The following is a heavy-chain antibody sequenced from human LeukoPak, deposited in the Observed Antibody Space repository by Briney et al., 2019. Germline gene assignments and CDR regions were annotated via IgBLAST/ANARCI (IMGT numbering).Heavy chain of an antibody. Sequence: NASETLSLTCAVYGGSFSGYYWGWIRQPPGKGLEWIGEINHSGSTNYNPSLKSRVTISVDTSKNQFSLKLSSVTAADTAVYYCARAVPMVYAIGRHYWYFDLWGRGTLVTVSS. V-gene: IGHV4-34*01. CDR3: ARAVPMVYAIGRHYWYFDL. D-gene: IGHD2-8*01. CDR1: GGSFSGYY. J-gene: IGHJ2*01. CDR2: INHSGST.